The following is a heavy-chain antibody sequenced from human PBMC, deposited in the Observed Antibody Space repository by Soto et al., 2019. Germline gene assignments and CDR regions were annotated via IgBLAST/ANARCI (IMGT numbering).Heavy chain of an antibody. CDR2: ISATGGGT. V-gene: IGHV3-23*01. J-gene: IGHJ4*02. D-gene: IGHD3-16*01. CDR3: AKDRRAGGNSAFYFDF. Sequence: GGSLRLSCAASGFKFSNDAMSWVRQPQGKAMESVSLISATGGGTEYADLVKGRFTIARDNSHNALYLQVHSLTAEDTAVYYCAKDRRAGGNSAFYFDFWGQGAQVTVSS. CDR1: GFKFSNDA.